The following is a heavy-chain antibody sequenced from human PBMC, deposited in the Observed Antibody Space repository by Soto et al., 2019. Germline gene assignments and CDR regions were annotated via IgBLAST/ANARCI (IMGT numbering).Heavy chain of an antibody. Sequence: SETLSLTCTVSGGSASSGSYYWSWIRQPPGKGLEWIGYMYYSGSTNYNPSLKSRVTISLDTSKNQFSLKLSSVTAADTAVYFCARTRDFWSGNDAFDIWGQGTMVTVSS. J-gene: IGHJ3*02. V-gene: IGHV4-61*01. CDR1: GGSASSGSYY. D-gene: IGHD3-3*01. CDR3: ARTRDFWSGNDAFDI. CDR2: MYYSGST.